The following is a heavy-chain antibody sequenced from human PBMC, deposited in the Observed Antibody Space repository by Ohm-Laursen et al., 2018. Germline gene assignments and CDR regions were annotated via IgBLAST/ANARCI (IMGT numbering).Heavy chain of an antibody. CDR3: VLYSSFSVS. Sequence: SETLSLTCTVSGGSVNSGSSYWSWIRQSPGKGLEWIGYIYNSGSTNYNPSLKSRVTLSVDTSKNQFSLKLNSVTAADTALYYCVLYSSFSVSWGQGTLVTVSS. V-gene: IGHV4-61*01. J-gene: IGHJ5*02. CDR2: IYNSGST. CDR1: GGSVNSGSSY. D-gene: IGHD6-6*01.